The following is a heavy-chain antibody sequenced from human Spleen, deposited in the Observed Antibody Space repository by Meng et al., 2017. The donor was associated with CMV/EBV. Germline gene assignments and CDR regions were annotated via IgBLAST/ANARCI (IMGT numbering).Heavy chain of an antibody. CDR1: GFTFSSYE. V-gene: IGHV3-21*06. CDR3: ARDDTSPGENFQH. J-gene: IGHJ1*01. Sequence: GESLKISCAASGFTFSSYEMNWVRQAPGKGLEWVSSITRSSTYIHYADSVKGRFTISRDNAKNSVYLEMNSLRAEDTAVYYCARDDTSPGENFQHWGQGTLVTVSS. CDR2: ITRSSTYI. D-gene: IGHD6-6*01.